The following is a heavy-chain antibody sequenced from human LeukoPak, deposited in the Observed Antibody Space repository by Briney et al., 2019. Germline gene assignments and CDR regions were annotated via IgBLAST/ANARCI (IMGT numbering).Heavy chain of an antibody. D-gene: IGHD6-19*01. Sequence: GGSLRLSCAASGFTFSIYTMNWVRQAPGKGLEWGSIINYNGDNKYYADSVQGRFTISRENYKNTVYLQMNSLSPEDTAIYYCAKDGHCPGALCPTQIAVAGYNDNWGQGTLVTVSS. CDR1: GFTFSIYT. V-gene: IGHV3-23*01. J-gene: IGHJ4*02. CDR3: AKDGHCPGALCPTQIAVAGYNDN. CDR2: INYNGDNK.